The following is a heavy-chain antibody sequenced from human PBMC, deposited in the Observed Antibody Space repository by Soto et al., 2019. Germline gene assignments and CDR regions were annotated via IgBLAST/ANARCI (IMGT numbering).Heavy chain of an antibody. V-gene: IGHV4-59*01. CDR2: IYYSGRT. CDR1: GGSISSYY. D-gene: IGHD1-26*01. J-gene: IGHJ4*02. Sequence: PSETLSLPCTVPGGSISSYYWSWIRQPPGKGLEWIRYIYYSGRTNYNPSIKSRFTISVYTSKNQFALKLSPVIAADTAVYYCARHDSGSYFHPRGPLDYWGQGSLVTVSS. CDR3: ARHDSGSYFHPRGPLDY.